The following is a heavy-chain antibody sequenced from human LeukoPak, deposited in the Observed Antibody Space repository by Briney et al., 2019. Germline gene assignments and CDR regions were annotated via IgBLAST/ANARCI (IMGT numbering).Heavy chain of an antibody. V-gene: IGHV3-7*01. J-gene: IGHJ4*02. CDR1: GFTFSRYW. CDR2: IEQDGSDK. D-gene: IGHD3-22*01. CDR3: ARIDLYYYDTSGYYPPQYYFDY. Sequence: HPGGSLRLSCAASGFTFSRYWMTWVRRAPGKGLEWVANIEQDGSDKYYVDSVKGRFTISRDNAKNSLFLQMNSLRAEDTAVYYCARIDLYYYDTSGYYPPQYYFDYWGQGTLVTVSS.